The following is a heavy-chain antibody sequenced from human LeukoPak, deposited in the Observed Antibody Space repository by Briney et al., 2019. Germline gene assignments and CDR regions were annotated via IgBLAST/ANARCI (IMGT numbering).Heavy chain of an antibody. D-gene: IGHD3-3*01. CDR1: GYTFTSYA. V-gene: IGHV1-3*01. J-gene: IGHJ4*02. Sequence: GASVKVSCKASGYTFTSYAMHWVRQAPGQRLEWMGWINAGNGNTKYSQKFQGRVTITRDTSASTAYMELSSLRSEDTAVYYCARDSPRGGSGYYYWGQGTLVTVSS. CDR3: ARDSPRGGSGYYY. CDR2: INAGNGNT.